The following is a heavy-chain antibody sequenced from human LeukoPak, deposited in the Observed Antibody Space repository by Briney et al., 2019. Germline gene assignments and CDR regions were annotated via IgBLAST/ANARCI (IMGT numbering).Heavy chain of an antibody. D-gene: IGHD6-13*01. J-gene: IGHJ5*02. CDR1: GFTFSSYA. V-gene: IGHV3-30-3*01. CDR2: IPYDGSNK. Sequence: GGSLRLSCAASGFTFSSYAMHWVRQAPGKGLEWVAVIPYDGSNKYYADSVKGRFTISRDNSKNTLYLQMNSLRAEDTAVYYCARGIAAAGSWFDPWGQGTLVTVSS. CDR3: ARGIAAAGSWFDP.